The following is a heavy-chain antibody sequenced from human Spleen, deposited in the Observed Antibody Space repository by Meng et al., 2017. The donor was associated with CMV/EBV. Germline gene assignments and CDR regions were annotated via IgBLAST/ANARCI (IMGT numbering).Heavy chain of an antibody. CDR1: GFTFSSYA. Sequence: GVLKISCAASGFTFSSYAMSWVRQAPGKGLEWVSTISGSGGSTFYADSVKGRFTISRDNSKNTLYLQMDSLRAEDTAVCYCAKALGSASPRGMDVWGQGTTVTVSS. V-gene: IGHV3-23*01. CDR3: AKALGSASPRGMDV. CDR2: ISGSGGST. D-gene: IGHD2-2*01. J-gene: IGHJ6*02.